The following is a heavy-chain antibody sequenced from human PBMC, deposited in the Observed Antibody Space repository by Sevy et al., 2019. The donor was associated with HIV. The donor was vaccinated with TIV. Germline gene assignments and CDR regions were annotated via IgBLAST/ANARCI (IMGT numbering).Heavy chain of an antibody. CDR2: RNPNNGNT. CDR1: GYTFTSYD. V-gene: IGHV1-8*03. CDR3: ARVVGYYFDAFDI. D-gene: IGHD1-1*01. Sequence: ASVKVSCKASGYTFTSYDINWVRQATGQGLEWMGWRNPNNGNTGYAQQFLGRVTFTLNTSISTAYMELSSLRSEDTAVYYCARVVGYYFDAFDIWGQGTVVTVSS. J-gene: IGHJ3*02.